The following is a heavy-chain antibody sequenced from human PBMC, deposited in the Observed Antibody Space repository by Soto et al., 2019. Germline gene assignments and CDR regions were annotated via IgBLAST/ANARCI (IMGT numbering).Heavy chain of an antibody. D-gene: IGHD2-2*01. CDR1: EFTFSTYS. Sequence: EVQLVESGGGLVQPGGSLRLSCAASEFTFSTYSMNWVRQAPGKGLEWISYISSTGSNIYYADSVKGRFTISRDNARNSLYLQMNSLRDEDTAVYYCARDSCRNTSCAANYWGQGTLVTVSS. CDR3: ARDSCRNTSCAANY. CDR2: ISSTGSNI. V-gene: IGHV3-48*02. J-gene: IGHJ4*02.